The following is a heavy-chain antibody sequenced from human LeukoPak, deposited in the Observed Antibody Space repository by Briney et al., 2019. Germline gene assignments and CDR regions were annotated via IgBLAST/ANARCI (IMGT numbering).Heavy chain of an antibody. D-gene: IGHD1-14*01. CDR2: IYYSGST. V-gene: IGHV4-39*07. Sequence: PSETLSLTCTVSGGSISSSSYYWGWIRQPPGKGLEWIGSIYYSGSTYYNPSLKSRVTISVDTSKNQFSLNLISVTAADTAVYYCATGAGDFDHWGQGILVTVSS. CDR1: GGSISSSSYY. CDR3: ATGAGDFDH. J-gene: IGHJ4*02.